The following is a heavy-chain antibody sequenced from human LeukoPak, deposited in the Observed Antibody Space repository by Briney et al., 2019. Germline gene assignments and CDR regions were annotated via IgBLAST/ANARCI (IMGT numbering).Heavy chain of an antibody. Sequence: GGSLRLSCAASGFTFSSYSMNWVRQAPGKGLEWVSYISSSSSTIYYADSVKGRFTISRDNAKNSLYLQMNSLRAEDTAVYYCARGIPGGGIRYWGQGTLVTVSS. J-gene: IGHJ4*02. D-gene: IGHD6-13*01. CDR1: GFTFSSYS. CDR3: ARGIPGGGIRY. CDR2: ISSSSSTI. V-gene: IGHV3-48*01.